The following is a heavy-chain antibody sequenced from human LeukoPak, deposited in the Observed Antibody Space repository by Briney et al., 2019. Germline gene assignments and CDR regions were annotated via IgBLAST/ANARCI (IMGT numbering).Heavy chain of an antibody. Sequence: SVKVSCKASGGTFSSYAISWVRQAPGQGLEWMGRIIPILGIANYAQKFQGRVTITADKSTSTAYMELSSLRSEDTAVYYCARSDYYDGSGYSVLWGQGTLVTVSS. J-gene: IGHJ4*02. CDR3: ARSDYYDGSGYSVL. CDR1: GGTFSSYA. V-gene: IGHV1-69*04. D-gene: IGHD3-22*01. CDR2: IIPILGIA.